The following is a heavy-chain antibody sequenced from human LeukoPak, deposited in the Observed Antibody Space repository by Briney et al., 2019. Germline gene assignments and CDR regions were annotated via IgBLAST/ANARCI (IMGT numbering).Heavy chain of an antibody. J-gene: IGHJ4*02. V-gene: IGHV4-39*07. D-gene: IGHD2-15*01. CDR1: GFTFSSYA. CDR3: ARESVVRGY. Sequence: PGGSLRLSCAASGFTFSSYAMSWVRQAPGKGLEWIGSIYYSGSTYYNPSLKSRVTISVDTSKNQFSLKLSSVTAADTAVYYCARESVVRGYWGQGTLVTVSS. CDR2: IYYSGST.